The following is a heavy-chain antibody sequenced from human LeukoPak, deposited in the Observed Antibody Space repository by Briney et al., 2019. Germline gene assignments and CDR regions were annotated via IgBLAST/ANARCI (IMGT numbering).Heavy chain of an antibody. CDR3: AREAYYDFWSGLPHFDY. Sequence: GGSLTLSCAASGFPLSSHWMSWLRQAPGKGREGVANIKQDGSEKYYVDSVKGRFTISRDNAKNSLYLQMNSLRAEDTAVYYCAREAYYDFWSGLPHFDYWGQGTLVTVSS. D-gene: IGHD3-3*01. J-gene: IGHJ4*02. V-gene: IGHV3-7*01. CDR2: IKQDGSEK. CDR1: GFPLSSHW.